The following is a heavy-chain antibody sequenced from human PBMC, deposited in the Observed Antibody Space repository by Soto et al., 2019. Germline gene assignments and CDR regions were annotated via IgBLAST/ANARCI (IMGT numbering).Heavy chain of an antibody. D-gene: IGHD2-2*01. V-gene: IGHV4-59*02. CDR1: VGSVSVYY. J-gene: IGHJ6*01. CDR2: IFYRGNT. CDR3: TRHAIIPKLQYGMDV. Sequence: PSETLSLTCTFSVGSVSVYYWSWIRQTPGKGLEWIGYIFYRGNTLYSPSLQSRVTISVDTSQNRFALSLSSVTAADTAVYYCTRHAIIPKLQYGMDVWGQGASVTVSS.